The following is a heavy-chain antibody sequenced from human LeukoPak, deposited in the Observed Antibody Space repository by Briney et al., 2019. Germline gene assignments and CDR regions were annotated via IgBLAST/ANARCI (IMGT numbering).Heavy chain of an antibody. D-gene: IGHD3-22*01. Sequence: EASVKVSCKAAGYTFTNFGISWVRQAPGQGLEWMGWISTYNGNTNYAQKLQDRVTMTTDTSTSTAYMELRSLRSDDTAVYYCARDRITRGMTPDSAFDIWGQGTMVTVSS. CDR2: ISTYNGNT. V-gene: IGHV1-18*01. CDR1: GYTFTNFG. CDR3: ARDRITRGMTPDSAFDI. J-gene: IGHJ3*02.